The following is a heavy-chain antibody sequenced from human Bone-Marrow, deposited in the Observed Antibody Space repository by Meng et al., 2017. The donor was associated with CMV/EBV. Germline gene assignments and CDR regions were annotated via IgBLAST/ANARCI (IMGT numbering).Heavy chain of an antibody. CDR3: AREAGYYYYDMDV. V-gene: IGHV4-61*01. J-gene: IGHJ6*02. Sequence: SETLSLTCTVSGGSVSSGSHFWSWIRQPPGKGLEWIGYLYYSGTTNYNPSLKSRVTISVDTSKNQFSLKLTSVTAADTAVYYCAREAGYYYYDMDVWGQGNTVTVSS. D-gene: IGHD3-22*01. CDR1: GGSVSSGSHF. CDR2: LYYSGTT.